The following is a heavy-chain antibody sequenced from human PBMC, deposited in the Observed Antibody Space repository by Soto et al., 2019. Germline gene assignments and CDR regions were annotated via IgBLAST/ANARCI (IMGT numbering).Heavy chain of an antibody. J-gene: IGHJ4*02. V-gene: IGHV3-66*01. CDR2: ILSAGST. CDR1: GFTVSNNY. D-gene: IGHD5-18*01. CDR3: AKGAGGYSWRSTTFDY. Sequence: EVQVVESGGGLVQPGGSLRLSCAASGFTVSNNYMTWVRQAPGKRLDWVSIILSAGSTYCEDFVRGRFTISSDNSKHTLYLQMNRLRAEDTAIYYCAKGAGGYSWRSTTFDYWGQATLVTFSS.